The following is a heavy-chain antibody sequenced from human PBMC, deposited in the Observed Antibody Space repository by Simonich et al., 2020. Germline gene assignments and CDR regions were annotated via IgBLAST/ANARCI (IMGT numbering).Heavy chain of an antibody. CDR3: ARVGYSNYYYYGMDV. CDR2: SYHSGST. D-gene: IGHD6-13*01. CDR1: GYSISSGYY. Sequence: QVQLQESGPGLVKPSETLSLTCAVSGYSISSGYYWGWIRQPPGKGLEWIGSSYHSGSTYYTPSLKSRVTISVDTSKNQFSLKLSSVTAADTAVYYCARVGYSNYYYYGMDVWGQGTTVTVSS. V-gene: IGHV4-38-2*01. J-gene: IGHJ6*02.